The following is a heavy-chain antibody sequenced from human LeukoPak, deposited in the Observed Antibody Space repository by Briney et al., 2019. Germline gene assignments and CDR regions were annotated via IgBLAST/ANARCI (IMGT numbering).Heavy chain of an antibody. Sequence: KTGGPLRLSCAASGFTFSDYYMSWIRQAPGKGLEWVSYISSSGSTIYYADSVKGRFTISRDNAKNSLYLQMNSLRAEDTAVYYCARVLWVIGDFDIWGQGTMVTVSS. J-gene: IGHJ3*02. CDR3: ARVLWVIGDFDI. V-gene: IGHV3-11*04. CDR1: GFTFSDYY. D-gene: IGHD3-10*01. CDR2: ISSSGSTI.